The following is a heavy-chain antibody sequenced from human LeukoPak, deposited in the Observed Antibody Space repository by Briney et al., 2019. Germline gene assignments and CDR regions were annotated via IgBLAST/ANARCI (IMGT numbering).Heavy chain of an antibody. V-gene: IGHV3-21*01. CDR2: ISGGSTFI. CDR1: GFSFSSYY. D-gene: IGHD3-22*01. J-gene: IGHJ5*02. CDR3: ARMNYDTSGHEKGFDP. Sequence: PGGPLRLSCAASGFSFSSYYMNWVRQAPGKGLEWVSSISGGSTFINYEDSVKGRFTISRDNAKNSLYLQMNSLRAEDSAVYYCARMNYDTSGHEKGFDPWGQGTPVIVSS.